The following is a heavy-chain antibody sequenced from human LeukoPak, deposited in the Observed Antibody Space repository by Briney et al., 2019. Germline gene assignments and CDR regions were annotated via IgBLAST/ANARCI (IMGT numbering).Heavy chain of an antibody. V-gene: IGHV5-51*01. CDR2: IDPSDSDI. Sequence: GESLKISCKASGYSFTSYWIGWVRQMPGKGLEWMGIIDPSDSDIRYTPSFQGQVTISADKSISTAYLQWSSLKASNTAMYYRAIAGASSTSCYRCFANWARGTRVTVSS. J-gene: IGHJ4*02. D-gene: IGHD2-2*02. CDR3: AIAGASSTSCYRCFAN. CDR1: GYSFTSYW.